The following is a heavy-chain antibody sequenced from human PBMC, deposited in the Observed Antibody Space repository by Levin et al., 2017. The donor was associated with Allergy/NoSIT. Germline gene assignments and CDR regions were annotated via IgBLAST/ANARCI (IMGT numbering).Heavy chain of an antibody. D-gene: IGHD1-7*01. V-gene: IGHV4-61*01. J-gene: IGHJ4*02. Sequence: PSETLSLTCTVSRGSVSSGSNYWTWIRQPPGKGLEWVGYVYYSGSTNYNPSLKSRVTISVDTSKNQFSLKLNSVTAADTAVYYCATGRDNWNYVSSWGQGTLVTVSS. CDR3: ATGRDNWNYVSS. CDR2: VYYSGST. CDR1: RGSVSSGSNY.